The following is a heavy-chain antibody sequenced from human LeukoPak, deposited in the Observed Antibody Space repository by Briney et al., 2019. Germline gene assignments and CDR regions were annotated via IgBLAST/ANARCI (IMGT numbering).Heavy chain of an antibody. CDR3: ARDSGSPAQFDP. D-gene: IGHD1-26*01. Sequence: GGALRLSCAASGFTFSDYYMSWIRQAPGKGLELVSYISSSGSTIYYADSVKGRFTISRDNAKNSLYLQMNSLRAEDTAVYYCARDSGSPAQFDPWGQGTLVTVSS. CDR1: GFTFSDYY. CDR2: ISSSGSTI. V-gene: IGHV3-11*01. J-gene: IGHJ5*02.